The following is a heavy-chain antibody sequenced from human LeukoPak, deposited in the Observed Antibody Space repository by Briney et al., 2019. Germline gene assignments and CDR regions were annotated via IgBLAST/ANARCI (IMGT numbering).Heavy chain of an antibody. J-gene: IGHJ6*03. CDR2: IYPDDSDT. CDR1: GSIFASSW. CDR3: ARHGHCTNGVCYSNYYYHMDV. V-gene: IGHV5-51*01. Sequence: NLGESLQISCQGSGSIFASSWIGWVRQLPGKGLEWMGIIYPDDSDTRYSPSFEGQITISVDKSISTAYLQWSSLKASDTAVYYCARHGHCTNGVCYSNYYYHMDVWGKGTTVTVSS. D-gene: IGHD2-8*01.